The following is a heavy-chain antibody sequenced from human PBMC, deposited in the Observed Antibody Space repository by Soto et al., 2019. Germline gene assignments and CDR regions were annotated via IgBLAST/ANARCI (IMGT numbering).Heavy chain of an antibody. CDR3: ARDPSESNYYHGMDA. CDR1: GGSISSGGYY. V-gene: IGHV4-31*03. D-gene: IGHD6-6*01. Sequence: SETLSLTCTVSGGSISSGGYYWSWIRQHPGKGLEWIGYIYYSGSTYYNPSLKSRVTISVDTSKNQFSLKLSSVTAADTVVYYCARDPSESNYYHGMDAWGQGTTVTVSS. J-gene: IGHJ6*02. CDR2: IYYSGST.